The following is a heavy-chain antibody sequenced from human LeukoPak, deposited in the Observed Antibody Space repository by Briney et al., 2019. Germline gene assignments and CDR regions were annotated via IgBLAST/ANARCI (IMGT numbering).Heavy chain of an antibody. Sequence: ASVKVSCKASGYTFTSYGISWVRQAPGQGLEWMGWISAYNGNTNYAQKLQGRVTMTTDASTSTAYMEPRSLRSEDTAVYYCARDSAGQLERRAYYFDYWGQGTLVTVSS. J-gene: IGHJ4*02. CDR1: GYTFTSYG. CDR2: ISAYNGNT. CDR3: ARDSAGQLERRAYYFDY. D-gene: IGHD1-1*01. V-gene: IGHV1-18*01.